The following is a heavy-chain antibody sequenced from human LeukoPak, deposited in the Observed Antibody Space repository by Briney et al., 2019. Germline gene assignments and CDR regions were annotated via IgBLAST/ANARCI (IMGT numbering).Heavy chain of an antibody. V-gene: IGHV4-39*07. CDR3: ARGTLYSGWSYYFDD. D-gene: IGHD6-19*01. Sequence: SETLSLTCSVSGGSVFLSYYYWGLVRQPPGKALEWIGSVYYSGTTSSNPSLKSRVTISVDMSKNEFSLRLRSVTAADTAMYYCARGTLYSGWSYYFDDWGQGNQVTVSS. CDR1: GGSVFLSYYY. CDR2: VYYSGTT. J-gene: IGHJ4*02.